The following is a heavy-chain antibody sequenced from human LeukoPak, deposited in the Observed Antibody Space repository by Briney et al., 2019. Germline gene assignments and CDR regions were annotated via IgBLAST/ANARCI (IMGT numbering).Heavy chain of an antibody. CDR2: IYPGDSDT. CDR3: ARLRPQGQDSRLGDY. V-gene: IGHV5-51*01. Sequence: GESLKISCKGSGYSFTSYWIGWVRQMPGKGLEWKGIIYPGDSDTRYSPSFQGQVTMSADKSISTAYLQWSSLKASDTAMYYRARLRPQGQDSRLGDYWGQGTLVTVSS. D-gene: IGHD3-16*01. J-gene: IGHJ4*02. CDR1: GYSFTSYW.